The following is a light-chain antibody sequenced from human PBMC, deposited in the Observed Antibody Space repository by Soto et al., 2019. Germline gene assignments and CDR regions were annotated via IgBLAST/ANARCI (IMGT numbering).Light chain of an antibody. CDR1: QSVSSN. Sequence: ETVMTQSPATLSVSPGESATLSCRASQSVSSNLAWYQQKGGQAPRLLIYGASTRATGIPARFSGSGSGTEFTLTISSPQSEDFAVYYCQQYKNWPPWTFGQGTKVEIK. V-gene: IGKV3-15*01. CDR2: GAS. J-gene: IGKJ1*01. CDR3: QQYKNWPPWT.